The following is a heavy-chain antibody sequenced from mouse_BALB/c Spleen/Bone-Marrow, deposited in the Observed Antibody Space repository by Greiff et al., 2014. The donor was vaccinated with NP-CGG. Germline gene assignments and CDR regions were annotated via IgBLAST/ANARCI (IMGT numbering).Heavy chain of an antibody. CDR3: ARPLDYYGSSPFYAMDY. Sequence: LKLSCAASGFAFSSYDMSWVRQTPEKRLEWVAYISSGGGSTYYPDTVKGRFTISRDNAKNTLYLQMSSLKSEDTAMYYCARPLDYYGSSPFYAMDYWGQGTSVTVPS. D-gene: IGHD1-1*01. CDR1: GFAFSSYD. J-gene: IGHJ4*01. V-gene: IGHV5-12-1*01. CDR2: ISSGGGST.